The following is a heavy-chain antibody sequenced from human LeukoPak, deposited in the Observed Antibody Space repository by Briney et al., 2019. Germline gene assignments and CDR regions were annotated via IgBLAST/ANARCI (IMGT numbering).Heavy chain of an antibody. Sequence: SQTMSLTCDVYAASFSGNYRSWIRQPPGKGMEWNWEIKHGGSTNYTPHLESQVTISVDRSKTQCSLTLSSVHAAYTAVYYCARVSQSLDTGATAWDWFDPWGQGTLVTVSS. CDR2: IKHGGST. J-gene: IGHJ5*02. CDR1: AASFSGNY. D-gene: IGHD1-7*01. V-gene: IGHV4-34*01. CDR3: ARVSQSLDTGATAWDWFDP.